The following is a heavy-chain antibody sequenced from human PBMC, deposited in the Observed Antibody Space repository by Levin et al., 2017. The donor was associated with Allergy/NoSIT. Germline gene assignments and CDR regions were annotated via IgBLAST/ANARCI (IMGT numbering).Heavy chain of an antibody. V-gene: IGHV3-30*18. CDR3: AKKKRRRYYMDV. CDR1: GFTFSSYG. J-gene: IGHJ6*03. CDR2: ISYDGSNK. Sequence: LSLTCAASGFTFSSYGMHWVRQAPGKGLEWVAVISYDGSNKYYADSVKGRFTISRDNSKNTLYLQMNSLRAEDTAVYYCAKKKRRRYYMDVWGKGTTVTVSS.